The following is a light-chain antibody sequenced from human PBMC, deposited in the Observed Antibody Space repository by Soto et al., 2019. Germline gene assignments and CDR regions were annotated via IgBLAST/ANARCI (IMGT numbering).Light chain of an antibody. CDR2: GAS. CDR3: HHYANSPPNN. Sequence: NGLDQGPRPLIFYPRGRNPPSSTASQTINSRYLAWYQQKPGQAPRLLIYGASSRATAIPDRFSGSGSGTDFTLTINRLEPEDFAVYYCHHYANSPPNNFGQGTRLEIK. J-gene: IGKJ5*01. CDR1: QTINSRY. V-gene: IGKV3-20*01.